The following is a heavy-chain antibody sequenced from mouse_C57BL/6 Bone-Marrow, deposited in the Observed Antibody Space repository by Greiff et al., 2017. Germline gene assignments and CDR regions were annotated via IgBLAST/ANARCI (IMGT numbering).Heavy chain of an antibody. CDR2: IHPNSGST. J-gene: IGHJ4*01. Sequence: QVQLQQSGAELVKPGASVKLSCKASGYTFTSYWMHWVKQRPGQGLEWIGMIHPNSGSTNYNEKFKSKATLTVDKSSSTAYMQLSSLTSEDSAVXYCARSVSYGYYCYAMDYWGQGTSVTVSS. CDR1: GYTFTSYW. D-gene: IGHD2-2*01. CDR3: ARSVSYGYYCYAMDY. V-gene: IGHV1-64*01.